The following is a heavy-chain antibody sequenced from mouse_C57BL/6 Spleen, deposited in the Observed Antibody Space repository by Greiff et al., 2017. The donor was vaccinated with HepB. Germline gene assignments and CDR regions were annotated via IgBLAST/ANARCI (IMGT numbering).Heavy chain of an antibody. D-gene: IGHD1-1*01. Sequence: EVKLMESGGGLVKPGGSLKLSCAASGFTFSSYAMSWVRQTPEKRLEWVATISDGGSYTYYPDNVKGRFTISRDNAKNNLYLQMSHLKSEDTAMYYCARDLNYGSRGYAMDYWGQGTSVTVSS. V-gene: IGHV5-4*01. CDR2: ISDGGSYT. J-gene: IGHJ4*01. CDR1: GFTFSSYA. CDR3: ARDLNYGSRGYAMDY.